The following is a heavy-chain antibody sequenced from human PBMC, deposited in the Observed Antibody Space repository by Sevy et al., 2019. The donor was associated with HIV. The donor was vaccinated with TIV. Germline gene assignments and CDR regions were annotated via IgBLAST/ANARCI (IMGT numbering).Heavy chain of an antibody. CDR1: GFSVNSNY. V-gene: IGHV3-66*01. D-gene: IGHD5-18*01. J-gene: IGHJ4*02. CDR3: ARGKSGYGYALNY. CDR2: IYSDETT. Sequence: GSLRLSCAASGFSVNSNYMTWVRQAPGKGLEGVSVIYSDETTYHADSVKDRFTISRDNSKNMLYLQMSSLRAGDTAIYYCARGKSGYGYALNYWGQGTLVTVSS.